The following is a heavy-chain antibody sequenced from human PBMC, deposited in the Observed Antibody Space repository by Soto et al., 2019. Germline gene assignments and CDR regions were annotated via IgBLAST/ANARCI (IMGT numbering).Heavy chain of an antibody. Sequence: QVQLQESGPGLVKPSQTLSLTCSVSGGSISSNSNRWSWIRQHPGQGLEWIGYISNSGATYYNPSLKRRVAISADTSKNQFSLTLNSVTAADTAVYYCARGSLNSVWYFDLWGRGTQVTVSS. CDR2: ISNSGAT. CDR3: ARGSLNSVWYFDL. CDR1: GGSISSNSNR. V-gene: IGHV4-31*03. D-gene: IGHD3-10*01. J-gene: IGHJ2*01.